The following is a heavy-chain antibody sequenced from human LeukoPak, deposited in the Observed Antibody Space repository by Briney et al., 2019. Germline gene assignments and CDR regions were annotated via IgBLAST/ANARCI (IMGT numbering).Heavy chain of an antibody. J-gene: IGHJ4*02. CDR2: INHSGST. V-gene: IGHV4-34*01. CDR1: GGSFSGYY. D-gene: IGHD2-2*02. Sequence: SETLSLTCAVYGGSFSGYYWSWIRQPPGKGLEWIGEINHSGSTNYNPSLKSRVTISVDTSKNQFSLKLSSVTAADTAVYYCAKGHGEVTLYQWGQGTLVSVSS. CDR3: AKGHGEVTLYQ.